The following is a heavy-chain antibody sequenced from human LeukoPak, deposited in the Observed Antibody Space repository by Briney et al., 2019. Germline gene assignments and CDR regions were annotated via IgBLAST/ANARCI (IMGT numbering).Heavy chain of an antibody. Sequence: PSETLSLTCAVYGGSFSGYYWSWIRQPPGKGLEWIGSIYYSGSTYYNPSLKSRVTISVDTSKNQFSLKLSSVTAADTAVYYCARRGHMRAFDIWGQGTMVTVSS. D-gene: IGHD3-10*01. V-gene: IGHV4-34*01. CDR3: ARRGHMRAFDI. J-gene: IGHJ3*02. CDR1: GGSFSGYY. CDR2: IYYSGST.